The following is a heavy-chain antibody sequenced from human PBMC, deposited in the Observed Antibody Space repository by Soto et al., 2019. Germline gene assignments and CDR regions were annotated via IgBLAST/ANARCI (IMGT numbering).Heavy chain of an antibody. CDR1: GYTFTNFG. J-gene: IGHJ4*02. CDR3: ARGGTRFDY. Sequence: QVQLVQSGAEVKKPGASVKVSCKASGYTFTNFGISWVRQAPGQGLEWMGWISAYNGNTNYAQNFQGRVTMTTYTSQSTAYMELMSLRDNDTDVYCSARGGTRFDYWGQGTLVTVSS. D-gene: IGHD3-16*01. V-gene: IGHV1-18*01. CDR2: ISAYNGNT.